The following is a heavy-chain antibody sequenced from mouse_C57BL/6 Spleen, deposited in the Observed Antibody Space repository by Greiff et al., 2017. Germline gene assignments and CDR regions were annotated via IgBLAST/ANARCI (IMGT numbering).Heavy chain of an antibody. CDR2: IYPGSGNT. Sequence: VQLQQSGPELGKPGASVKISCKASGYNFTSYYIHWVKQRPGQGLEWIGWIYPGSGNTKYNEKFKGKATLTADTSSSTAYMQLSSLTSEDSGVYYCAREGGDWFAYWGQGTLVTVSA. CDR1: GYNFTSYY. V-gene: IGHV1-66*01. J-gene: IGHJ3*01. CDR3: AREGGDWFAY.